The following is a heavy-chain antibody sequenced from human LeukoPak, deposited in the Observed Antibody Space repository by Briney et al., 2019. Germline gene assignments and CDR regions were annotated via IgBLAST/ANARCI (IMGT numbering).Heavy chain of an antibody. CDR2: IYHSGST. CDR3: ARGGEGYGDFDY. CDR1: GYSISSGYY. D-gene: IGHD5-12*01. J-gene: IGHJ4*02. V-gene: IGHV4-38-2*02. Sequence: PSETLSLTCTVSGYSISSGYYWGWIRQPPGKWLEWIGSIYHSGSTYYNPSLKSRVTISVDTSKNQFSLKLSSVTAADTAVYYCARGGEGYGDFDYWGQGTLVTVSS.